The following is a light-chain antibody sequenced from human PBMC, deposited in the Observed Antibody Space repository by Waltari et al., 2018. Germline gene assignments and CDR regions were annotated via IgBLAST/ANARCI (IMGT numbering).Light chain of an antibody. J-gene: IGLJ3*02. CDR3: SSYTGSNNSLV. CDR1: SSDVGAYNF. V-gene: IGLV2-8*01. CDR2: EVS. Sequence: QSALTQPPSASGSPGQSVTISCTGTSSDVGAYNFVSWHQQHPGKAPKLMFYEVSKRPSGVPDRFSGSKSGNTASLIVSGLQAEDEADYYCSSYTGSNNSLVVGGGTKLTVL.